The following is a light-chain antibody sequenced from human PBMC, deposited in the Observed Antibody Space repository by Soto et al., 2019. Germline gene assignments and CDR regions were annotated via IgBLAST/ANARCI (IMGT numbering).Light chain of an antibody. V-gene: IGLV2-14*03. Sequence: QSVLTQPASVSGSPGQSITISCTGTSSDVGGYNYVSWYQHHPGKAPKLMIYDVSSRPSGVSNRFSGSKSGNTASLSISGLQAEDEADYYCSSYTSSNTLYVFGTGTKLTVL. CDR1: SSDVGGYNY. CDR3: SSYTSSNTLYV. CDR2: DVS. J-gene: IGLJ1*01.